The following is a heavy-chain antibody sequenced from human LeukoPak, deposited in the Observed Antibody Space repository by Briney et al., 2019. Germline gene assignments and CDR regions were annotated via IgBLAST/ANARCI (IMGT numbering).Heavy chain of an antibody. CDR2: INHRGST. CDR1: GGFFSGYY. CDR3: ARDIGGAGY. V-gene: IGHV4-34*01. D-gene: IGHD6-19*01. Sequence: SETLSLTCAVYGGFFSGYYWSWIRQPPGKGLEWIGEINHRGSTNYNPSLKSRVTISVDTSKIHFSLKLNSVTAADTAVYYCARDIGGAGYWGQGTLVTVSS. J-gene: IGHJ4*02.